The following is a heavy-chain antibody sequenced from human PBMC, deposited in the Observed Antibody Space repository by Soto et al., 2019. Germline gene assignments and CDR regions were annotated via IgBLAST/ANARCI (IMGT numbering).Heavy chain of an antibody. CDR2: ISWDGGST. V-gene: IGHV3-43*01. D-gene: IGHD5-12*01. Sequence: VSLRLSCAAFGFTFDDYTMHWVRQAPGKGLEWVSLISWDGGSTYYADSVKGRFTISRDNSKNSLYLQVNSLRTEDTALYYCAKDMSGGYALWFDPWGQGTLVTVSS. CDR3: AKDMSGGYALWFDP. J-gene: IGHJ5*02. CDR1: GFTFDDYT.